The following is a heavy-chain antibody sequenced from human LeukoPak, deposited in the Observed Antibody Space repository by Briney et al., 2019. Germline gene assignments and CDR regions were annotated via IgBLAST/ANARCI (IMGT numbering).Heavy chain of an antibody. Sequence: GGSLRLSCAASGFTFSTFAMSWVRQAPGKGLERVSVMSGSGDSGTYYADSVKGRFTISRDNSKNTLFLEMNNLRAEDTALYYCAKGQYGGSATHFDSWGQGILVTVSS. CDR3: AKGQYGGSATHFDS. J-gene: IGHJ4*02. V-gene: IGHV3-23*01. CDR2: MSGSGDSGT. D-gene: IGHD4-23*01. CDR1: GFTFSTFA.